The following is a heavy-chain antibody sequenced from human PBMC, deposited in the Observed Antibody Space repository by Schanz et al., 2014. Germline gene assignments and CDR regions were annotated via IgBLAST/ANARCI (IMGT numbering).Heavy chain of an antibody. V-gene: IGHV4-4*02. CDR3: ARAPTSNFDP. Sequence: QVQLQESGPGLVKPSGTLSLTCAVSGVSINSNNWWSWVRQPPGKGLEWIGEIDHGGSTNYNPSLKSRVPILVDKSKNQFPLKLPSVTAADTAVYYCARAPTSNFDPGGQGTPVTVSS. CDR1: GVSINSNNW. CDR2: IDHGGST. J-gene: IGHJ5*02.